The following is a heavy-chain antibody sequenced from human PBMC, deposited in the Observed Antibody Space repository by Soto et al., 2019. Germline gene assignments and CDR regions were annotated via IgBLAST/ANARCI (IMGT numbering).Heavy chain of an antibody. V-gene: IGHV5-10-1*01. Sequence: GESLNSSCKCSGYSFSSYWISWVRQIRGKGLEWMGRIDPSDSYTNYSPSFQGHVTISADKSISTAYLQWSSLKASDTAMYYCARRPAGELLPYYYGMDVWGQGTTVTVSS. D-gene: IGHD1-26*01. CDR1: GYSFSSYW. CDR3: ARRPAGELLPYYYGMDV. J-gene: IGHJ6*02. CDR2: IDPSDSYT.